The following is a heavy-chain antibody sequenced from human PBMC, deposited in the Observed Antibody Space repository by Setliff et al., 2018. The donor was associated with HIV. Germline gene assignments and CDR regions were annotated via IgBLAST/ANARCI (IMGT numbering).Heavy chain of an antibody. CDR2: ISYDGSNK. D-gene: IGHD2-15*01. Sequence: PGGSLRLSCAASGFTFSSYAMHWVRQAPGKGLEWVAVISYDGSNKYYADSVKGRFTISRDNSKNTLYLQMNSLRAEDTAVYYCAREVCSDGCPNDAFDIWGRGTMVTVSS. J-gene: IGHJ3*02. CDR1: GFTFSSYA. CDR3: AREVCSDGCPNDAFDI. V-gene: IGHV3-30-3*01.